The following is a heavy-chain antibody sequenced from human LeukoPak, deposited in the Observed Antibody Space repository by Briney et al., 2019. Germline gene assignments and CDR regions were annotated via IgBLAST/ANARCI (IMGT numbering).Heavy chain of an antibody. Sequence: GGSLRLSCAASGFTFSSYSMNWVRLAPGKGLEWVSYISSSSSTIYYADSVKGRFTISRDNAKNSLYLQMNSLRAEDTAVYYCARALDVSSSWPVYNWFDPWGQGTLVTVSS. D-gene: IGHD6-13*01. CDR3: ARALDVSSSWPVYNWFDP. CDR2: ISSSSSTI. V-gene: IGHV3-48*01. CDR1: GFTFSSYS. J-gene: IGHJ5*02.